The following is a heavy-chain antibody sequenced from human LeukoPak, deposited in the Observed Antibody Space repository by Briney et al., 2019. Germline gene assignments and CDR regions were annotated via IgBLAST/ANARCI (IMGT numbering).Heavy chain of an antibody. V-gene: IGHV1-24*01. J-gene: IGHJ4*02. D-gene: IGHD3-3*01. CDR2: FDPEEAKM. CDR1: GTSLSELS. CDR3: TTRSGDFWSGFVN. Sequence: ASVKVSCKVSGTSLSELSIKWVRHAPGKGLECVGGFDPEEAKMVYAQNFQGRVTMTEDTSTQTAYMELSGLTSGDTAVYYCTTRSGDFWSGFVNWGQGTLVTVSS.